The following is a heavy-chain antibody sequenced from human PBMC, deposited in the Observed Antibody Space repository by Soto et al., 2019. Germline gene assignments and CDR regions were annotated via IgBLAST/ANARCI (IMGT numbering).Heavy chain of an antibody. J-gene: IGHJ4*02. Sequence: QLQLQESGPGLVKPSETLSLTCTVSGGSIRSSNYYWAWVRQPPGKGLEWIANIDYSGDTYFHPSFRNRLTVSVDTSKNQFSLKLSSLTAADTAMYYCASLQVNGNFDYRGQGTLVTVSS. CDR1: GGSIRSSNYY. CDR3: ASLQVNGNFDY. CDR2: IDYSGDT. V-gene: IGHV4-39*01. D-gene: IGHD2-8*01.